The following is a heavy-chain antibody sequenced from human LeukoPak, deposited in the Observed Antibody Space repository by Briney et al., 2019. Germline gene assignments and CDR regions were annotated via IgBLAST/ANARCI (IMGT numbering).Heavy chain of an antibody. J-gene: IGHJ4*02. CDR1: GGSISPYF. CDR3: ARGPVVNFDY. CDR2: INHSGST. V-gene: IGHV4-34*01. D-gene: IGHD4-23*01. Sequence: SETLSLTCTVSGGSISPYFWSWIRQPPGKGLEWIGEINHSGSTNYNPSLKSRVTISVDTSKNQFSLKLSSVTAADTAVYYCARGPVVNFDYWGQGTLVTVSS.